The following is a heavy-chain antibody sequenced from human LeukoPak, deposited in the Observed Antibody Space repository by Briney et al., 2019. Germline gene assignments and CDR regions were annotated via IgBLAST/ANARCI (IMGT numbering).Heavy chain of an antibody. D-gene: IGHD5-12*01. CDR1: GYTFTSYY. CDR3: ARGSRGYSGYDLFDY. CDR2: INPSGGST. J-gene: IGHJ4*02. Sequence: ASVKVSCKASGYTFTSYYMHWVRQAPGQGLEWMGIINPSGGSTSYAQKSQGRVTITRDTSTSTVYMELSSLRSEDTAVYYCARGSRGYSGYDLFDYWGQGTLVTVSS. V-gene: IGHV1-46*01.